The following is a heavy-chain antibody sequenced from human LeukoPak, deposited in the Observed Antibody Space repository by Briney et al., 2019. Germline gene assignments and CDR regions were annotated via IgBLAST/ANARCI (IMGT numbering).Heavy chain of an antibody. J-gene: IGHJ4*02. V-gene: IGHV3-23*01. CDR1: GFTFSSYA. CDR2: ISGSGGR. D-gene: IGHD6-19*01. Sequence: GGSLRLSCAASGFTFSSYAMTWVRQAPGKGLEWVSAISGSGGRYYADSVKGRFTISRDNSKNTLYLQMNSLRAEDTAVYYCAKGAYNSGWYRNYFDYWGQGTLVTVSS. CDR3: AKGAYNSGWYRNYFDY.